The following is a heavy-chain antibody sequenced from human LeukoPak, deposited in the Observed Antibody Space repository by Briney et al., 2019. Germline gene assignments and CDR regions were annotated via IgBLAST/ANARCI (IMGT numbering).Heavy chain of an antibody. CDR1: GFTFGSYW. Sequence: GGSLRLSCAASGFTFGSYWMHWVRQAPGKGLVWVSRINSDGSSTSYADSVKGRFTISRDNAKNTLYLQMNSLRAEDTAVYYCARGVAAAGSDYWGQGTLVTVSS. J-gene: IGHJ4*02. CDR3: ARGVAAAGSDY. V-gene: IGHV3-74*01. CDR2: INSDGSST. D-gene: IGHD6-13*01.